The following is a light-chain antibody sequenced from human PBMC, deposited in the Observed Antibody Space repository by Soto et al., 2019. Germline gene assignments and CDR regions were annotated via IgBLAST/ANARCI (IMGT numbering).Light chain of an antibody. CDR2: VAS. V-gene: IGKV3-20*01. CDR1: ESISNSY. J-gene: IGKJ1*01. CDR3: QQYGTSPWT. Sequence: EIVLTQSPGTLSLSPGERATLSCRASESISNSYLAWYQQKPGQAPRVLIYVASTRATGIPARFSGSGSGTDFTLSISRVEPEDFAVYYCQQYGTSPWTFSQGTKVEIK.